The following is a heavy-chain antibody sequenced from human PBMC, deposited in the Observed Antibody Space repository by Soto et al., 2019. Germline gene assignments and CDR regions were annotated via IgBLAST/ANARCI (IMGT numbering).Heavy chain of an antibody. J-gene: IGHJ4*02. Sequence: QVQLVESGGGVVQPGRSLRLSCAASGFTFSSYGMHWVRQAPGKGLEWVAVISYDGSNKYYADSVKGRFTISRDNSKNTLYLQMNSLRAEDTAVYYCAKASIGFGVVITPFDYWGQGTLVTVSS. CDR2: ISYDGSNK. D-gene: IGHD3-3*01. CDR1: GFTFSSYG. CDR3: AKASIGFGVVITPFDY. V-gene: IGHV3-30*18.